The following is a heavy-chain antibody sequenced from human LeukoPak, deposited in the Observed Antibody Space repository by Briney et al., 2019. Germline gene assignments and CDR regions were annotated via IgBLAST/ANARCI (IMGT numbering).Heavy chain of an antibody. Sequence: SETLSLTCAVYGASFSGYYWSWIRQPPGKGLEWIGEINHSGSTNYNPSLKSRVTISVDTSKNQFSLKLSSVTAADTAVYYCARGGPLTYDIVAVVAATHMFDYWGQGTLVTVSS. CDR2: INHSGST. CDR1: GASFSGYY. D-gene: IGHD2-15*01. J-gene: IGHJ4*02. CDR3: ARGGPLTYDIVAVVAATHMFDY. V-gene: IGHV4-34*01.